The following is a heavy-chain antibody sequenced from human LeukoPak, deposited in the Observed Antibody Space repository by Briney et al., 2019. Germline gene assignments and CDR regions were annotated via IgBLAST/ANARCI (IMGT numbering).Heavy chain of an antibody. D-gene: IGHD5-18*01. V-gene: IGHV4-4*02. CDR1: GGSISSSNW. CDR2: IYHSGST. J-gene: IGHJ4*02. CDR3: AREEQLWYTFDY. Sequence: SETLSLTCAVSGGSISSSNWWSWVRQPPGKGLEWIGEIYHSGSTNYNPSLKSRVTISVDKSKNQFSLKLSPVTAADTAVYYCAREEQLWYTFDYWGQGTLVTVSS.